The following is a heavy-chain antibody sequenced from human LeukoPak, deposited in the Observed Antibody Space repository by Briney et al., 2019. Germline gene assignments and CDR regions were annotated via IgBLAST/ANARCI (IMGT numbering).Heavy chain of an antibody. D-gene: IGHD4-17*01. J-gene: IGHJ4*02. V-gene: IGHV4-34*01. Sequence: PSETLSLTCAVYGGSFSGYYWSWIRQPPGKGLEWIGEINHSGSTNYNPSLKSRVTISVDTSKNQFSLKLSSVTAADTAVYYCARRDYGDSTAGYYFDYWGQGTLVTVSS. CDR1: GGSFSGYY. CDR3: ARRDYGDSTAGYYFDY. CDR2: INHSGST.